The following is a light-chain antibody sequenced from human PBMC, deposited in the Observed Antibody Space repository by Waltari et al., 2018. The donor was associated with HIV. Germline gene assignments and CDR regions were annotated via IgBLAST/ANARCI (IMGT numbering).Light chain of an antibody. J-gene: IGLJ2*01. CDR2: EVN. CDR3: TSYAGNSNFVV. CDR1: NSDVGAYDF. Sequence: QSALTQPPSASGSPGQSVSISCTGTNSDVGAYDFVSWYQQPPGKAPKLIIYEVNKRPSGVPDRFSGSKSGNTASLIVSGLQAEDEGDYFCTSYAGNSNFVVFGGGTKLTVL. V-gene: IGLV2-8*01.